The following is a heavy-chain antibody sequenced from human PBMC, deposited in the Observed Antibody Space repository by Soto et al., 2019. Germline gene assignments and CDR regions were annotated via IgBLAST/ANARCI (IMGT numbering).Heavy chain of an antibody. CDR3: ARGATYHDSRGCLDC. Sequence: EVQLVESGGGLIQPGGSLRLACAASGFTVSGNSMTWVRQAPGKRLEWVAVMYSVGSTYYADSVKGRFYISRDASKNTLYLQMNSLRAEDTDFYYCARGATYHDSRGCLDCWGQGTLVSVSS. CDR1: GFTVSGNS. CDR2: MYSVGST. V-gene: IGHV3-53*01. J-gene: IGHJ4*02. D-gene: IGHD3-22*01.